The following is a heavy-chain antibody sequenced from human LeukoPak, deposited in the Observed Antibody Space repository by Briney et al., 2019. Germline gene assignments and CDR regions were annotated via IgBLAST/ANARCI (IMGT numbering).Heavy chain of an antibody. V-gene: IGHV3-23*01. CDR3: AKNRGYCSGGSCYGDY. D-gene: IGHD2-15*01. CDR2: ISTSGDNT. CDR1: GFTFSNYA. Sequence: PGGSLRLSYAASGFTFSNYAMSWVRQAPGKGLEWVSTISTSGDNTYFADSVKGRFTISRDISKNTLYLQMNSLRVEDTAVYYCAKNRGYCSGGSCYGDYWGQGTLVTVSS. J-gene: IGHJ4*02.